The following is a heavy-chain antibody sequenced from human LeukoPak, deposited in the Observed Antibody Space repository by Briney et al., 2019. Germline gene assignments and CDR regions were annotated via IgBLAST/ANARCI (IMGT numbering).Heavy chain of an antibody. CDR1: GFTVSSNY. Sequence: GGSLRLSCAASGFTVSSNYMSWVRQAPGKGLEWVSVIYSGGSTYYADSVKGRFTISRDNSKNTLYLQMNSLRAEDTAVYYCAKDESSGGNTPFDYWGQGTLVTVSS. V-gene: IGHV3-53*01. J-gene: IGHJ4*02. CDR3: AKDESSGGNTPFDY. CDR2: IYSGGST. D-gene: IGHD2-8*02.